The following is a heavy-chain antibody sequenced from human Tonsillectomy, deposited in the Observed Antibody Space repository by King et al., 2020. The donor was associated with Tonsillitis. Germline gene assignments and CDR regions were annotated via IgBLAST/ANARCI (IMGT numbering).Heavy chain of an antibody. CDR1: GFTFSSYG. Sequence: VQLVESGGGVVQPGGSLRLSCAASGFTFSSYGMHWVRQAPGKGLEWVAFIRYDESNKYYADSVKGRFTISRDNSKNTLYLQMNSLRAEDTAVYYCAKDKLDIVVVTAIPSSGLPDYWGQGTLVTVSS. D-gene: IGHD2-21*02. CDR3: AKDKLDIVVVTAIPSSGLPDY. J-gene: IGHJ4*02. CDR2: IRYDESNK. V-gene: IGHV3-30*02.